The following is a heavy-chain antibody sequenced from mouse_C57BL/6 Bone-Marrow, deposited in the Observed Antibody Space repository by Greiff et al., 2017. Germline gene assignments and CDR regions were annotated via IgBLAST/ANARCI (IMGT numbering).Heavy chain of an antibody. J-gene: IGHJ4*01. V-gene: IGHV6-3*01. CDR1: GFTFSNYW. CDR2: ISSKSDNYAY. D-gene: IGHD4-1*01. Sequence: EVQLMESGGGLVQPGGSMKLSCDASGFTFSNYWMNWVRQTPEKGLEWVAQISSKSDNYAYHYAESVKGRFTISRDDSTSIVYLQMNNLKAEDTGIYYFVLTGTEYAMDYWGQGTSVTVSS. CDR3: VLTGTEYAMDY.